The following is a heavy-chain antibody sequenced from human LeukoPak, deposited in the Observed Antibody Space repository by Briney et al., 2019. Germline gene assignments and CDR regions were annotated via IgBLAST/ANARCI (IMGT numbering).Heavy chain of an antibody. CDR3: ARIGTVCGCPDW. CDR2: INHSGST. CDR1: GGSFSGYY. V-gene: IGHV4-34*01. D-gene: IGHD6-19*01. Sequence: SETPSLTCAVSGGSFSGYYWSWIRQPPGKGLEWIGEINHSGSTNYNPSLKSRVTISVDTSKNQFSLKLSSVTAADTAVYYCARIGTVCGCPDWWGQGTLVTVSS. J-gene: IGHJ4*02.